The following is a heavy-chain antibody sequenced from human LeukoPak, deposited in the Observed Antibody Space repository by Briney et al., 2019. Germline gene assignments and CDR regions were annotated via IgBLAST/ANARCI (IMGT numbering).Heavy chain of an antibody. V-gene: IGHV3-23*01. CDR2: ISGSGTGT. CDR3: AKEGGTGTRFDY. J-gene: IGHJ4*02. CDR1: GFTFSSSA. D-gene: IGHD1-7*01. Sequence: GGSLRLSCAASGFTFSSSAMSWVRQAPGKGLYWVSAISGSGTGTYYADSVKGRFTISRDNSKNTLYLQMNSLKAEDTAVYYCAKEGGTGTRFDYWGQGTLVTVSS.